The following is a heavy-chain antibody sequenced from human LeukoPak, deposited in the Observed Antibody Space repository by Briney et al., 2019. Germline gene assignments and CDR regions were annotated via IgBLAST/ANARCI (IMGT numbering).Heavy chain of an antibody. CDR1: GGSISSSGYY. CDR2: IYYSGST. D-gene: IGHD1-26*01. CDR3: ARHEYSGSYYGLSWFDP. Sequence: SETLSLTCTVSGGSISSSGYYWGWIRQPPGKGLEWIASIYYSGSTYYNPSLKSRVTISVDTSKNQLSLKLSSLTAADTAVYYCARHEYSGSYYGLSWFDPWGQGTLVAVSS. J-gene: IGHJ5*02. V-gene: IGHV4-39*01.